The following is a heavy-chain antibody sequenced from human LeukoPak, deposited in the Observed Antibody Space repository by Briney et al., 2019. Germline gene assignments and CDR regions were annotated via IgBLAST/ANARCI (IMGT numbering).Heavy chain of an antibody. Sequence: GGSLRLSCAASGFTFSTCSMNWVRQAPGKGLEWVSYIDTGTSTIYYADSVKGRFTISRDNAKNSLYLQMNSLRVEDTAVYYCARSPPLWNGDAFDIWGQGTMVTVSS. CDR2: IDTGTSTI. CDR1: GFTFSTCS. V-gene: IGHV3-48*04. D-gene: IGHD1-1*01. J-gene: IGHJ3*02. CDR3: ARSPPLWNGDAFDI.